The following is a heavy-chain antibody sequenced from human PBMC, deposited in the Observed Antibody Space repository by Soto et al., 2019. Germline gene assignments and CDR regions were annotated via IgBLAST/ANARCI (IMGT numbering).Heavy chain of an antibody. V-gene: IGHV3-9*01. CDR1: GFTFDDYA. D-gene: IGHD6-13*01. Sequence: EVHLVESGGGLVKPGRSLRLSCAASGFTFDDYAMHWVRQVPGKGLEWVSSISWNSGSTFYVDSVKGRFTISRDNAKNSLYLQMNGLREEDTALYYCAKDWDSTSPYYMDVWGNGTTVTVSS. CDR3: AKDWDSTSPYYMDV. J-gene: IGHJ6*03. CDR2: ISWNSGST.